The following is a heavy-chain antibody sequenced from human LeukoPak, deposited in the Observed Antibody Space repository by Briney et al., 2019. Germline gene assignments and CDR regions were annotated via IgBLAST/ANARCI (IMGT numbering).Heavy chain of an antibody. CDR2: INHSGST. D-gene: IGHD3-10*01. CDR1: GGSFSGYY. J-gene: IGHJ4*02. V-gene: IGHV4-34*01. Sequence: SETLSLTCAVYGGSFSGYYWSWIRQPPGKGLEWIGEINHSGSTDYNPSLKSRVTISVDTSKNQFSLKLSSVTAADTAVYYCARVFDPFTTMVRGVINRDPPFDYWGQGTLVTVSS. CDR3: ARVFDPFTTMVRGVINRDPPFDY.